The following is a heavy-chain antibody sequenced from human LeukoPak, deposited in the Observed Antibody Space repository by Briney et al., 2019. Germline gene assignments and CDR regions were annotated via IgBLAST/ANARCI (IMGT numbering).Heavy chain of an antibody. CDR2: ISTSGSTK. Sequence: GGSLRLSCAASGFTFSSFEMNWVRQAPGKGLEWLSHISTSGSTKYYANSVKGRFTISRDNSKNTLYLQMNSLRAEDTAVYYCAKMDTYYYDRWGQGTLVTVSS. V-gene: IGHV3-48*03. D-gene: IGHD3-22*01. J-gene: IGHJ4*02. CDR3: AKMDTYYYDR. CDR1: GFTFSSFE.